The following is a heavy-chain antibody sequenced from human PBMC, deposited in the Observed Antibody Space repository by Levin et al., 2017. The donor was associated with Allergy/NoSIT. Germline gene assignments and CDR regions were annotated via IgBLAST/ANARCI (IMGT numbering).Heavy chain of an antibody. CDR2: IYYSGST. J-gene: IGHJ4*02. CDR1: GGSISSSSYY. Sequence: SCTVSGGSISSSSYYWGWIRQPPGKGLEWIGSIYYSGSTYYNPSLKSRVTISVDTSKNQFSLKLSSVTAADTAVYYCARQRVFRDFDYWGQGTLVTVSS. CDR3: ARQRVFRDFDY. V-gene: IGHV4-39*01.